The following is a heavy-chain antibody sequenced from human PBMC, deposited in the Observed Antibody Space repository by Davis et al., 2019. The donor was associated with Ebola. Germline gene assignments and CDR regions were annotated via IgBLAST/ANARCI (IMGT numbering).Heavy chain of an antibody. J-gene: IGHJ3*02. CDR3: VRVSRNIATGWYRFDAFDI. V-gene: IGHV3-30*03. D-gene: IGHD6-19*01. CDR1: GFTFSSYG. CDR2: ISYDGSNK. Sequence: GESLKISCAASGFTFSSYGMHWVRQAPGKGLEWVAVISYDGSNKYYADSVKGRFTISRDNSKNTLYLQMNSLRAEDTAIYYCVRVSRNIATGWYRFDAFDIWGQGTLVTVSS.